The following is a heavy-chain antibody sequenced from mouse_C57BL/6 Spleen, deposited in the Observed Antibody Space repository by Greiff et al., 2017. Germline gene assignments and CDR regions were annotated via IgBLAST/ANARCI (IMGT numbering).Heavy chain of an antibody. CDR3: AREGGDFDV. J-gene: IGHJ1*03. CDR2: INPGSGGT. CDR1: GYAFTNYL. V-gene: IGHV1-54*01. Sequence: VQLQQSGAELVRPGTSVKVSCKASGYAFTNYLIEWVKQRPGQGLEWIGVINPGSGGTNYNEKFKGKATLTADKSSSTAYMQLSSLTSEDSAVYFCAREGGDFDVWGTGTTVTVSS.